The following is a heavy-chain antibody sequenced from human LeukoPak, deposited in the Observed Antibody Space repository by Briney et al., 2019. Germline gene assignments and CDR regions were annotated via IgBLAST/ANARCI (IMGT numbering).Heavy chain of an antibody. D-gene: IGHD5-12*01. CDR1: GYTFTGYY. V-gene: IGHV1-2*02. CDR2: INPNSGGT. Sequence: ASVKVSCKASGYTFTGYYMHWVRHAPGQGLEWMGWINPNSGGTNYAQKFQGRVTMTRDTSISTAYMELSRLRSDDTAVYYCARVGGYEAPFDYWGQGTLVTVSS. CDR3: ARVGGYEAPFDY. J-gene: IGHJ4*02.